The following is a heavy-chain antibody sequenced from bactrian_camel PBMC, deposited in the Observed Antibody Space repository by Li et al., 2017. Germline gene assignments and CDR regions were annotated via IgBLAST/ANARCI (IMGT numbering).Heavy chain of an antibody. J-gene: IGHJ6*01. V-gene: IGHV3S61*01. Sequence: VQLVESGGGSVQTGETLRLSCTGSGFTSEDSDVGWYPQVPGNECELVSTLSSDGTTWFDDSVKGRFTISKDKAKDTVYLQLNSLKPEDTAMYSCVVPEIHVLCFGYWGQGTQVTVS. CDR2: LSSDGTT. D-gene: IGHD2*01. CDR3: VVPEIHVLCFGY. CDR1: GFTSEDSD.